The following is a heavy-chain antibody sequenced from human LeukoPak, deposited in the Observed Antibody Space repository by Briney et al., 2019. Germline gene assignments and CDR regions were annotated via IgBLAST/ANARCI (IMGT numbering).Heavy chain of an antibody. V-gene: IGHV1-24*01. Sequence: ASVKVSCKASGYTFTSYYMHWVRQAPGKGLEWMGGFDPEDGETIYAQKFQGRVTMTEDTSTDTAYMELSSLRSEDTAVYYCATVGARGVIIPSYYFDYWGQGTLVTVSS. J-gene: IGHJ4*02. CDR3: ATVGARGVIIPSYYFDY. D-gene: IGHD3-10*01. CDR1: GYTFTSYY. CDR2: FDPEDGET.